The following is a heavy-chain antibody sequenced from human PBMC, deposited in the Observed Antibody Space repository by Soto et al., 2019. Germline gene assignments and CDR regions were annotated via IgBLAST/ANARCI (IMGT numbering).Heavy chain of an antibody. CDR3: AHLRGSTWDPFDS. J-gene: IGHJ4*02. D-gene: IGHD6-13*01. CDR1: GFSLRTTGVG. V-gene: IGHV2-5*02. CDR2: IYWDDAK. Sequence: QITLKESGPTLVKPTQTLTLTCTFSGFSLRTTGVGVGWVRQPPGKALEWLALIYWDDAKRYSPSLESRLTITKDTSKNQVVLTVTNVDPLDTATYFCAHLRGSTWDPFDSWGQGTLVTVSS.